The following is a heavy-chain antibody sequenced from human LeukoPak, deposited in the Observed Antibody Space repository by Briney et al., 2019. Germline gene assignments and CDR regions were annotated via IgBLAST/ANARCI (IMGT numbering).Heavy chain of an antibody. V-gene: IGHV3-23*01. Sequence: PGGSLRLSCAASGFTFSSYAMSWVRQAPGKGLEWVSAISGSGGSTYYADSVKGRFTISRESSKNTLYLQMNTLRAGDRAVFYCAKVRPSLTCSSPYDAFDIWGQGTMVTVSS. J-gene: IGHJ3*02. CDR3: AKVRPSLTCSSPYDAFDI. CDR2: ISGSGGST. CDR1: GFTFSSYA. D-gene: IGHD6-6*01.